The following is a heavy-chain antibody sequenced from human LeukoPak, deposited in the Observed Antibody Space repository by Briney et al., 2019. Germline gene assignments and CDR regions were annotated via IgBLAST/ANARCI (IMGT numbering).Heavy chain of an antibody. Sequence: GGSLRLSCAASGFTFNSYSMNWVRQAPGKGLEWISYINWGSTARYYADSVKGRFTISRDNAKNSLYLQMNSLRAEDTAVYYCAREVTVTTVGDYWGQGTLVTVSS. CDR2: INWGSTAR. D-gene: IGHD4-17*01. J-gene: IGHJ4*02. CDR1: GFTFNSYS. CDR3: AREVTVTTVGDY. V-gene: IGHV3-21*05.